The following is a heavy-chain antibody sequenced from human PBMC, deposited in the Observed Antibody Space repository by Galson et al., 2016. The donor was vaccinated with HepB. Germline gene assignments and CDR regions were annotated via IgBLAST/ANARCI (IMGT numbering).Heavy chain of an antibody. J-gene: IGHJ5*02. CDR1: GFAFSSHW. CDR3: VRDQSVGPTTAYNWFDP. CDR2: INSDETIS. V-gene: IGHV3-74*01. D-gene: IGHD1-26*01. Sequence: SLRLSCAASGFAFSSHWMHWVRQDLGKGLVWVSRINSDETISNYADSVKGRFTISRDNAKNTLYLQMNSLRAEDTAVYFCVRDQSVGPTTAYNWFDPWGRGTLVTVSS.